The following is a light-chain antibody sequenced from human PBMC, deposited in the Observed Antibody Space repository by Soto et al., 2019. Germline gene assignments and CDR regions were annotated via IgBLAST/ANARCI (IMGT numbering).Light chain of an antibody. CDR2: KAS. V-gene: IGKV1-5*03. J-gene: IGKJ4*01. CDR1: QSISSW. Sequence: DIQMTQSPSTLSASVGDRVTITCRASQSISSWLAWYQQKPGKAPKLLIYKASSLESGVPSRFSSSGSGTEFTLTISSLQPDDFATYYCQQYKSSPLTFGGGTKVEIK. CDR3: QQYKSSPLT.